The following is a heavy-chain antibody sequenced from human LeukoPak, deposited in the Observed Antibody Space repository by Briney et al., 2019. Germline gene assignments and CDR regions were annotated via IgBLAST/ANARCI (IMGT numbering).Heavy chain of an antibody. D-gene: IGHD6-13*01. CDR2: INPSGGST. CDR3: ARGIAAAGTAANWFDP. Sequence: ASVKVSCKASGYTFTSYDINWVRQAPGQGLEWMGIINPSGGSTSYAQKFQGRVTMTRDMSTSKVYMELSSLRSEDTAVYYCARGIAAAGTAANWFDPWGQGTLVTVSS. CDR1: GYTFTSYD. J-gene: IGHJ5*02. V-gene: IGHV1-46*01.